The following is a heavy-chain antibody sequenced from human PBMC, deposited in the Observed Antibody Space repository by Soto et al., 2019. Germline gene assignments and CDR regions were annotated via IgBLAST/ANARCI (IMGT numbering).Heavy chain of an antibody. CDR3: AGGDNYYALGV. CDR2: ISYDGSNS. Sequence: QLQLMESGGGVVQPGRSLRLSCAASASTFSNYIMHWVRQAPGKGLEWVAFISYDGSNSNYEDFVEGRFTISRDNPKNMLYLQLSSLRPDDTAVYYCAGGDNYYALGVWGQGTTVTVSS. CDR1: ASTFSNYI. V-gene: IGHV3-30*04. J-gene: IGHJ6*02. D-gene: IGHD2-15*01.